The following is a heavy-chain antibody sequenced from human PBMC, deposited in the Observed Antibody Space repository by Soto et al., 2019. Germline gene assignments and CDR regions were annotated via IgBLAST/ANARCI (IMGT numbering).Heavy chain of an antibody. J-gene: IGHJ5*02. CDR2: ISYDGSNK. D-gene: IGHD2-15*01. Sequence: GGSLRLSCAASGFTFSSYGMHWVRQAPGKGLEWVAVISYDGSNKYYADSVKGRFTISRDNSKNTLYLQMNSLRAEDTAVYYCAKEGCSGGSCYSGNWFDPWGQGTLV. V-gene: IGHV3-30*18. CDR1: GFTFSSYG. CDR3: AKEGCSGGSCYSGNWFDP.